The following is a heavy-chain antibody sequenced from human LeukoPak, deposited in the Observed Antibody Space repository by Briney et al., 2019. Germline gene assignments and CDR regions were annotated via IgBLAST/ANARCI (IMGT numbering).Heavy chain of an antibody. D-gene: IGHD4-17*01. CDR2: MNPNSGNT. J-gene: IGHJ5*02. Sequence: ASVKVSCKASGYTFTSYDINWVRQATGQGLEWMGWMNPNSGNTGYAQKFQGRVTMTRNTSISTAYMELSSLRSEDTAVYYCARGRGEAVPRRRPKQNWFDPWGQGTLVTVSS. V-gene: IGHV1-8*01. CDR3: ARGRGEAVPRRRPKQNWFDP. CDR1: GYTFTSYD.